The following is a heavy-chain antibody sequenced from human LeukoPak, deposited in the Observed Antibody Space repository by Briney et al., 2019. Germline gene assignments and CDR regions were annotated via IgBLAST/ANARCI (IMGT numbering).Heavy chain of an antibody. CDR1: GFTFSSYE. Sequence: GGSLRLSCAASGFTFSSYEMNWVRQAPGKGLEWVSYISGSGSTIYYADSVKGRFTISRDNAKNSLYLQMNSLRAEDTAVYYCAELGITTIGGVWGKGTTVTISS. CDR3: AELGITTIGGV. J-gene: IGHJ6*04. D-gene: IGHD3-10*02. CDR2: ISGSGSTI. V-gene: IGHV3-48*03.